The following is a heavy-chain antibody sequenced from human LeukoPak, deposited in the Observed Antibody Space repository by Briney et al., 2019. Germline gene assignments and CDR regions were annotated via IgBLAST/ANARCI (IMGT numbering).Heavy chain of an antibody. CDR1: GFTFTSYG. CDR3: VRGPSSVY. Sequence: GASVKVSCKTSGFTFTSYGISWLRQAPGQGLEWLGWISAYNGNTNYAQKIRGRVTMTTDTATSTAYMELRSLRSEDTAVYYCVRGPSSVYWGQGTLVTVSS. J-gene: IGHJ4*02. CDR2: ISAYNGNT. V-gene: IGHV1-18*01.